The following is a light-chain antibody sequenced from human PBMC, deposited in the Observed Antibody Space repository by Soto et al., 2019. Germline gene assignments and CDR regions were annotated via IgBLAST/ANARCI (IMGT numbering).Light chain of an antibody. CDR2: DTS. CDR1: QGIGST. V-gene: IGKV3-15*01. CDR3: QRYNNWPLT. Sequence: EIIMTQSPATLSLSPGEGATLSCRASQGIGSTLAWYQHKPGQTPRLLIYDTSTRATGVPARFSGSRSGTEFTLTINSLQSEDFEVYYCQRYNNWPLTFGGGTKVDIK. J-gene: IGKJ4*01.